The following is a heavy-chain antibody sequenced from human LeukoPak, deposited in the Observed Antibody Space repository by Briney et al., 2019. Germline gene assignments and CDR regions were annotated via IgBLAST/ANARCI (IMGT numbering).Heavy chain of an antibody. CDR3: VSAIRGVKTSCFDY. V-gene: IGHV3-43D*03. CDR2: ITWDSSRT. Sequence: GGSLRLSCAASGFTFKDYAMHWVRQAPGKGLDWVSLITWDSSRTYYADSVKGRFTISRDNSKNSLYLEMSSLRPEDTALYYCVSAIRGVKTSCFDYWGQGTLVTVSS. CDR1: GFTFKDYA. D-gene: IGHD3-10*01. J-gene: IGHJ4*02.